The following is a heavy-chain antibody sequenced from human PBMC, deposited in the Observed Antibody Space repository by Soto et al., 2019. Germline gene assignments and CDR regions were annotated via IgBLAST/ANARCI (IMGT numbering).Heavy chain of an antibody. Sequence: PGESLKISCQGSGYSFTSYWIDWVRQRPGKGLEWMGRINPSDSYTTYSPSFQGHVTISTDKSFSTAYLQWSGLKASDTAMYYCARLGYCTGTSCYTFDSWGQGTLVTVSS. J-gene: IGHJ4*02. D-gene: IGHD2-2*02. V-gene: IGHV5-10-1*01. CDR3: ARLGYCTGTSCYTFDS. CDR2: INPSDSYT. CDR1: GYSFTSYW.